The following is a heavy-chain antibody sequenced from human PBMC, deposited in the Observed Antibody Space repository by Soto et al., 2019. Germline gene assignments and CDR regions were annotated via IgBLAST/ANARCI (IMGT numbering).Heavy chain of an antibody. Sequence: SETLSLTCAFSCGSLTSGTYSWNWIRQPPVKGLEWIGYIFPSGTTYYNPSLKSRVSISIDVSKNQFSLNLRSLTAADTAVYYCARGREFDSWGQGTLVTVS. CDR2: IFPSGTT. V-gene: IGHV4-30-2*01. CDR1: CGSLTSGTYS. J-gene: IGHJ4*02. CDR3: ARGREFDS.